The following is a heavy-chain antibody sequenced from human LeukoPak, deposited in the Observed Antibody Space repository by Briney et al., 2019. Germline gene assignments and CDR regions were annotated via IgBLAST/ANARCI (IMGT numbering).Heavy chain of an antibody. V-gene: IGHV4-61*02. CDR2: IYTSGST. CDR3: ARNRNSADWGYYLDY. CDR1: GGSISSDSYY. Sequence: SQTLSLTCTVSGGSISSDSYYWSWIRQPAGEGLEWIGRIYTSGSTNYNPSLKSRVTMLVDTSKNQFSLKLRSVTAADTAVYYCARNRNSADWGYYLDYWGQGTLVTVSS. D-gene: IGHD7-27*01. J-gene: IGHJ4*02.